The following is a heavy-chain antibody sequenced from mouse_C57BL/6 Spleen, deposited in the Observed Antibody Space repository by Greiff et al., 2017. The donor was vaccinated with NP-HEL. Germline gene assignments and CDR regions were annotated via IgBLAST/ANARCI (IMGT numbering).Heavy chain of an antibody. D-gene: IGHD1-1*01. CDR1: GFTFSDYG. CDR2: ISSGSSTI. Sequence: EVMLVESGGGLVKPGGSLKLSCAASGFTFSDYGMHWVRQAPEKGLEWVAYISSGSSTIYYADTVKGRFTISRDNAKNTLFLQMTSLRSEDTAMYYCARPGDYGSSYASYYFDYWGQGTTLTVSS. CDR3: ARPGDYGSSYASYYFDY. J-gene: IGHJ2*01. V-gene: IGHV5-17*01.